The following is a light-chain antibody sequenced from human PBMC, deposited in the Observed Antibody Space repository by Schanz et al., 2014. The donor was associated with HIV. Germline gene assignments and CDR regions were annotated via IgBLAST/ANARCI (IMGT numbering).Light chain of an antibody. Sequence: EIVLTQSPGTLSLSPGERVTLSCRASQSVSSHYLAWYQQKPGQSPKLLIYGASTRATGIPDRFSGSGSGTEFTLTISSLQSEDFAVYYCQQYNDWPPWTFGQGTKVEIK. CDR1: QSVSSH. CDR2: GAS. CDR3: QQYNDWPPWT. J-gene: IGKJ1*01. V-gene: IGKV3D-15*01.